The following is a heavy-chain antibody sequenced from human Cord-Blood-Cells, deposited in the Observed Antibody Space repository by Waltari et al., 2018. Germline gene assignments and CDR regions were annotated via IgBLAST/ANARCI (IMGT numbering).Heavy chain of an antibody. D-gene: IGHD2-15*01. CDR3: ARGMHCSGGSCPIDY. Sequence: QVQLQQWGAGLLKPSETLSLTCAVYGGSFSGYYWSWIRQPPGKGLEWIGEINHSGRTNYNPSLRSRVTISVDTSKNQFSLKLSSVTAADTAVYYCARGMHCSGGSCPIDYWGQGTLVTVS. V-gene: IGHV4-34*01. CDR2: INHSGRT. J-gene: IGHJ4*02. CDR1: GGSFSGYY.